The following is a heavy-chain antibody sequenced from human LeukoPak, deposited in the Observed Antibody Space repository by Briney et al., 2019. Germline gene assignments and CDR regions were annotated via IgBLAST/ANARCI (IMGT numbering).Heavy chain of an antibody. CDR2: INPNSGGT. CDR1: GYTFTGYY. Sequence: ASVKVSCKASGYTFTGYYMHWVRQAPGQGLEWMGWINPNSGGTNYAQKFQGRVTMTRDTSISTAYMELSRLRSDDTAVYYCARGGVGYFDWLLTPGDYWGQGTLVTVSS. D-gene: IGHD3-9*01. V-gene: IGHV1-2*02. CDR3: ARGGVGYFDWLLTPGDY. J-gene: IGHJ4*02.